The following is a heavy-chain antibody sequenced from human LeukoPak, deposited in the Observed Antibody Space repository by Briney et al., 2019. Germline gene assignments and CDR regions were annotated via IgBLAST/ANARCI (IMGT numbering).Heavy chain of an antibody. Sequence: ASVKVSCKASGYTFTSYYMHWVRQAPGQGLEWMGIINPSGGSTSYAQKFQGRVTMTRDTSTSTVYMELSSLRSEDTAVYYCAREPRVTIFGVVTNQTGMDVWGQGTTVTVSS. D-gene: IGHD3-3*01. CDR1: GYTFTSYY. V-gene: IGHV1-46*01. CDR2: INPSGGST. J-gene: IGHJ6*02. CDR3: AREPRVTIFGVVTNQTGMDV.